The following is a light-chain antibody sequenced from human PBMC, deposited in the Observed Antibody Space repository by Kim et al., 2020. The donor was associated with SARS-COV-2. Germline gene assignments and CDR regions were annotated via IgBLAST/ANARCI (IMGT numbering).Light chain of an antibody. J-gene: IGKJ4*01. CDR3: QQYNAYPLT. CDR2: DAS. V-gene: IGKV1-16*02. CDR1: QDITNS. Sequence: DIQMTQSPSSLSASLGARVTITCRANQDITNSLAWFQQKPGEAPKSLIYDASNLQPGVPSKFSGSGSGAVFTLTINSLQPEDFATYYCQQYNAYPLTFGGGTKLEI.